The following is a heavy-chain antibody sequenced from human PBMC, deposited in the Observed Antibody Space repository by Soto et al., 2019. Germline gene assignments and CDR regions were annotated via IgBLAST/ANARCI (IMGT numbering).Heavy chain of an antibody. CDR1: GFTFSSYS. D-gene: IGHD1-26*01. Sequence: EVQLVESGGGLVKPGGSLRLSCAASGFTFSSYSMNWVRRAPGKGLEWVSSISGRSTYIYYADSEKGRFTISRDNAKNSLYLQMNSLRAEDTAVYYCARDPSDLWEPDQYFQNWGQGTLVTVSS. CDR3: ARDPSDLWEPDQYFQN. V-gene: IGHV3-21*01. J-gene: IGHJ1*01. CDR2: ISGRSTYI.